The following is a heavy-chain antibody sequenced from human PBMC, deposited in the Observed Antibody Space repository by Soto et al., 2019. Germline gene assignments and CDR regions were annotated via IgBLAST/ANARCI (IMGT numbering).Heavy chain of an antibody. V-gene: IGHV3-11*01. Sequence: QVQLVESGGDLVKPGGSLRLSCAASGYTFSDYYMSWIRQAPGKGLEWISYIDTSGTKIYYADSVKGRFTITRDNAKKSLYLEMYSLRDEDTAVYYCASHYDMWSGYLSPVDYWGQGTLVTVSS. CDR2: IDTSGTKI. CDR1: GYTFSDYY. J-gene: IGHJ4*02. D-gene: IGHD3-3*01. CDR3: ASHYDMWSGYLSPVDY.